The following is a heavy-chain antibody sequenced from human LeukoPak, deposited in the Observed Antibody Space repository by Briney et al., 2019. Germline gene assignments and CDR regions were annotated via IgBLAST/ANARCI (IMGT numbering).Heavy chain of an antibody. CDR1: GGTLRNYA. V-gene: IGHV1-69*13. CDR3: ASPKENSDYYFDS. J-gene: IGHJ4*02. D-gene: IGHD4-11*01. CDR2: LIPLFGRA. Sequence: GASVKVSCKASGGTLRNYAISWVRQAPGQGLEWMGGLIPLFGRAEYAQKFQGRVTITADEPTNTAYMELYFLRSEDTAVYCCASPKENSDYYFDSWGQGTLVAVSA.